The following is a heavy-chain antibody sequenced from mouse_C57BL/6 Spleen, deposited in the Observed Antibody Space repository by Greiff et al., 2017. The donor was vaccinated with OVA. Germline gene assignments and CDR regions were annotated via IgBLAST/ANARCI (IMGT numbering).Heavy chain of an antibody. CDR1: GYTFTSYW. CDR3: ASSWD. Sequence: QVQLQQPGAELVRPGTSVKLSCKASGYTFTSYWMHWVKQRPGQGLEWIGVIDPSDSYTNYNQKFKGKATLTVDTSSSTAYMQLSSLTSEDSAVYYCASSWDWGQGTLVTVSA. V-gene: IGHV1-59*01. CDR2: IDPSDSYT. J-gene: IGHJ3*01.